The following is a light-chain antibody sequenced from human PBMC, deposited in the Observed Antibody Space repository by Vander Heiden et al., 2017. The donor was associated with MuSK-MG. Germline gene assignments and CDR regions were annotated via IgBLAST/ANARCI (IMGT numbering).Light chain of an antibody. J-gene: IGKJ1*01. V-gene: IGKV1-5*03. CDR3: QQQDSASRT. CDR2: KAS. CDR1: QSMSTW. Sequence: DIQLTQSPSTLSASVGDRVTITCRASQSMSTWLAWYQQKPGKAPKLLIYKASSLQSGVPSRFSGSGSGTEYTLTISGLQPDDFATYYCQQQDSASRTFGQGTMVEFK.